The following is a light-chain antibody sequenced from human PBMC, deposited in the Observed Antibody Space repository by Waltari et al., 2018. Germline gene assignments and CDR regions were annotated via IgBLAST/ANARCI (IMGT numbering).Light chain of an antibody. J-gene: IGLJ2*01. V-gene: IGLV2-23*02. CDR3: CSYAASSSVL. CDR1: NSDIGTYNL. Sequence: QSALTQPASVSGSPGQSITVSCTGTNSDIGTYNLVSWYQQHPGEAPKLIIFEVTKRPAGVSRRFSGSKSGKTASRTISGLQGEDEADYFCCSYAASSSVLFGGGTKVTVL. CDR2: EVT.